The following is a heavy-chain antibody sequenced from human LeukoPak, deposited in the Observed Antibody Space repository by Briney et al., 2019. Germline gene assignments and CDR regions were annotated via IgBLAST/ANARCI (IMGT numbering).Heavy chain of an antibody. CDR1: GFTFSGFW. J-gene: IGHJ4*02. CDR3: AKNYDLLTGYYSD. D-gene: IGHD3-9*01. V-gene: IGHV3-23*01. CDR2: ISGSGGSI. Sequence: GGSLRLSCAVSGFTFSGFWMSWSRQAPGKGLEWVSIISGSGGSIYYADSVKGRFIISRDNSKKMLYLQMDSLRAEDTAVYYCAKNYDLLTGYYSDWGQGALVIVSS.